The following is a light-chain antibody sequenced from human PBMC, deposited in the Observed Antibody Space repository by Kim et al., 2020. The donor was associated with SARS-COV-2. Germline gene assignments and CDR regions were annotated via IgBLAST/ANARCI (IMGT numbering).Light chain of an antibody. Sequence: ATAQMARITCGGNNMGSKTMHWYQQKPGQDPLLFIYSDSNRPSGIPERVSASNPGNTTTLTISRIEAGDEADYYCQVWDSSSDHWVFGGGTQLTVL. J-gene: IGLJ3*02. CDR1: NMGSKT. V-gene: IGLV3-12*01. CDR3: QVWDSSSDHWV. CDR2: SDS.